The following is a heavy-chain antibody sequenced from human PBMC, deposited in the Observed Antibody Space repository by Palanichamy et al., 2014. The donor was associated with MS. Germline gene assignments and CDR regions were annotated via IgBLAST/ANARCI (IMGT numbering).Heavy chain of an antibody. D-gene: IGHD1-26*01. Sequence: EVQPVESGGVLVQPGGSLRLSCAASGFTFNSYWMHWVRQVPGKGLVWVSRINSDGSRTNYADSVKGRFTVSRDNAENTLYLQMNSLRAEDTAVYYCARIRYGEWGYAQDCWGQGTLVTVSS. J-gene: IGHJ4*02. V-gene: IGHV3-74*01. CDR2: INSDGSRT. CDR1: GFTFNSYW. CDR3: ARIRYGEWGYAQDC.